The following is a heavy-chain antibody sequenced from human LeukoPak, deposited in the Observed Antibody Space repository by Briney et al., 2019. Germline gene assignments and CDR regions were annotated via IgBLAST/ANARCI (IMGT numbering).Heavy chain of an antibody. CDR1: GGSISSYY. J-gene: IGHJ5*02. Sequence: SETLSLTCTVSGGSISSYYWSWIRQPPGKGLEWIGYIYYSGSTNYNPSLKSRVTISVDTSKNQFSLKLSSVTAADTAVYYCARAKSDRVRGAIAGNWFDPWGQGTLVTVSS. V-gene: IGHV4-59*08. D-gene: IGHD3-10*01. CDR2: IYYSGST. CDR3: ARAKSDRVRGAIAGNWFDP.